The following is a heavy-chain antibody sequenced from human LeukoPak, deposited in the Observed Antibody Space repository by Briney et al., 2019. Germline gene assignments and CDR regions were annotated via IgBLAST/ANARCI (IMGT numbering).Heavy chain of an antibody. V-gene: IGHV1-2*02. Sequence: GASVKVSCKASGYTFTGYYMHWVRQAPGQGLEGMGWINPNSGGTNYAQKFQGRVTMTSDTSIRTAYMNLSRPRSDDTDLYYCAISDKTYYYYMDIWGKGTTVTVSS. J-gene: IGHJ6*03. CDR1: GYTFTGYY. CDR2: INPNSGGT. CDR3: AISDKTYYYYMDI. D-gene: IGHD3-22*01.